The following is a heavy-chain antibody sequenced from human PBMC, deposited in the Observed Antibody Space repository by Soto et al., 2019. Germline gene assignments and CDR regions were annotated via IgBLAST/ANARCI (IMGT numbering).Heavy chain of an antibody. D-gene: IGHD1-26*01. J-gene: IGHJ3*01. CDR3: ARATLPVLYAFVV. V-gene: IGHV4-31*03. CDR2: IYYSGST. CDR1: GGSISSGAYY. Sequence: TLSLTCTVSGGSISSGAYYWSWVRQHPGKGLEWIGFIYYSGSTYFSPSLKSRLTISVDTSKNQFSLKLSSVTAADTAMYYCARATLPVLYAFVVWGQGTMVTVSS.